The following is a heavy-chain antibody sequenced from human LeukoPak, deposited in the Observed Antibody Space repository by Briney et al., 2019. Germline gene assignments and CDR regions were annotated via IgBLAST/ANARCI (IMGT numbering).Heavy chain of an antibody. V-gene: IGHV4-30-2*01. CDR2: IYHSGST. CDR1: GGSISSGGYS. CDR3: ASLHYYYGMDV. Sequence: SQTLSLTCAVSGGSISSGGYSWSWIRQPPGKGLEWIGYIYHSGSTYYNPSRKSRVTISVDRSKNQFSLKLSSVTAADTAVYYCASLHYYYGMDVWGQGTTVTVSS. J-gene: IGHJ6*02.